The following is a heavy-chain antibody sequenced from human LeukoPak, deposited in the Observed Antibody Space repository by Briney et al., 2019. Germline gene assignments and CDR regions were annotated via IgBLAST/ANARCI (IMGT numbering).Heavy chain of an antibody. CDR2: IYPGGNI. CDR3: ATTAEVHQSAFDI. J-gene: IGHJ3*02. V-gene: IGHV3-53*05. Sequence: GGSLRLSCAASEVTVINNYMSSVRQAPGKGLQWVSIIYPGGNIYYADSVKGRFIISRDNSKNTLYLQMGSLRAEDMAVYYCATTAEVHQSAFDIWGQGTMVTVSS. CDR1: EVTVINNY.